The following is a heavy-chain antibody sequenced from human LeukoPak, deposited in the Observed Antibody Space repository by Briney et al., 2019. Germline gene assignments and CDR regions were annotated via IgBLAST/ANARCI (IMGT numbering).Heavy chain of an antibody. J-gene: IGHJ5*02. CDR3: ARGSAFVTTNRGGNWFDP. D-gene: IGHD5-18*01. Sequence: GASVKVSCKASGYTFTGYDMHWVRQAPGQGLEWMGWINPNSGGTNYAQKFQGRVTMTRDTSISTVYMALSRLRSDDTAVYYCARGSAFVTTNRGGNWFDPWGQGTLVTVSS. V-gene: IGHV1-2*02. CDR2: INPNSGGT. CDR1: GYTFTGYD.